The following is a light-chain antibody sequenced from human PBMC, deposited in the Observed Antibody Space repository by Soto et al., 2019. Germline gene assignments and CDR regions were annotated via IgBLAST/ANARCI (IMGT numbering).Light chain of an antibody. Sequence: EIVLTQSPATLSLSPGEKATLSCRASETVRTGSLAWYQQKPGQAPRLLIFGPSVRATDIPDRFSGSGSGTDFTLTITRLAPEDFAVYHCQQYASSPWTFGQGTKLEIK. CDR2: GPS. V-gene: IGKV3-20*01. J-gene: IGKJ1*01. CDR3: QQYASSPWT. CDR1: ETVRTGS.